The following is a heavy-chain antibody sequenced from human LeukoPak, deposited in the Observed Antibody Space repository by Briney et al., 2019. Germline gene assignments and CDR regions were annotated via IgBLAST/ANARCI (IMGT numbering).Heavy chain of an antibody. D-gene: IGHD2-15*01. J-gene: IGHJ5*02. CDR1: GFTFDDYA. Sequence: QPGGSLRLSCAASGFTFDDYAMHWVRQAPGKGLEWVSLISGDGGRTYSADSVKGRFTISRDNSKNSLYLQMNSLRTEDTALYYRAKDEGSCIGATCYLNWFDPWGQGTLVTVSS. V-gene: IGHV3-43*02. CDR2: ISGDGGRT. CDR3: AKDEGSCIGATCYLNWFDP.